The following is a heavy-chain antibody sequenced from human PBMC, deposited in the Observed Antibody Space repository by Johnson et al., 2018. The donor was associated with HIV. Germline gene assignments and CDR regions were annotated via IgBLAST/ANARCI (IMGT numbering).Heavy chain of an antibody. J-gene: IGHJ3*01. CDR1: GFTFDDYD. V-gene: IGHV3-20*04. CDR2: ISWNGGSA. Sequence: MLLVESGGGVVQPGGSLRLSCAASGFTFDDYDMSWVRQAPGKGLEWVSGISWNGGSAAYADSVKGRFTISRDNAKNSLYLQMNTLRVEDTAFYYCARESVQAFDVWGQGTMVTVSS. CDR3: ARESVQAFDV.